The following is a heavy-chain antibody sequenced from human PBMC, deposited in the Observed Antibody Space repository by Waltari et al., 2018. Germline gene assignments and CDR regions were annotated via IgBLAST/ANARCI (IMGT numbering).Heavy chain of an antibody. D-gene: IGHD3-3*02. CDR3: ARFSKSANWIDP. Sequence: QLQLQKSGPGLVKPSETLSLTCTVSGGSISSRGSSWGWRRQPPGKGLEWIGSISYSGITYYNTSLMSRVTISVDTSKNQFSLKLTSVIAAETAVFYCARFSKSANWIDPWGQGTLVTVSS. CDR1: GGSISSRGSS. CDR2: ISYSGIT. J-gene: IGHJ5*02. V-gene: IGHV4-39*01.